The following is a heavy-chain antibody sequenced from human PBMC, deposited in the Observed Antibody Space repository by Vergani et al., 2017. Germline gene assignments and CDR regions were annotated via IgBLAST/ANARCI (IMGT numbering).Heavy chain of an antibody. CDR3: ARDITVGAYFDY. J-gene: IGHJ4*02. CDR2: INSVGSST. V-gene: IGHV3-74*01. Sequence: EVQLVESGGGLVQPGGSLRLSCAASGFTFSSYCMHWVRQAPGKGLVWVSRINSVGSSTRYADSVKGRFTISRDNAKNTLYLQMNSLRAEDTAVYYCARDITVGAYFDYGGQGSLVTVSS. D-gene: IGHD1-26*01. CDR1: GFTFSSYC.